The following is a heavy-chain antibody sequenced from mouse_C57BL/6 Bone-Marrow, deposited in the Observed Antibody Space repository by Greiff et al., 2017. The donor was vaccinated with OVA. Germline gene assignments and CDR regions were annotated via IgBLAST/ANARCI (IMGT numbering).Heavy chain of an antibody. Sequence: VQLQQSGAELVRPGASVKLSCTASCFNIKDDYMHWVKQRPEQGLEWIGWIDPENGDTAYASKFQGKATITADTSSNTAYLQLSSLTSEDTAVYYCTTGYYGSNNFDYWGQGTTLTVSS. CDR3: TTGYYGSNNFDY. CDR2: IDPENGDT. J-gene: IGHJ2*01. CDR1: CFNIKDDY. V-gene: IGHV14-4*01. D-gene: IGHD1-1*01.